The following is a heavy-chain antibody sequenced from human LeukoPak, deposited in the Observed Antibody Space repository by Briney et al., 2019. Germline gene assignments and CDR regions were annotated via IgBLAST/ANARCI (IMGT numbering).Heavy chain of an antibody. CDR1: GFTFSGSA. D-gene: IGHD1-26*01. CDR3: TRGTGIVGATVEY. CDR2: IRSKANSYVT. Sequence: GGSLRLSCAASGFTFSGSAMHWVRQASGKGLEWVGRIRSKANSYVTAYAASVKRRFTISRDDSKNTAYLQMNSLTTEDTAVYYCTRGTGIVGATVEYWGQGTLVTVSS. V-gene: IGHV3-73*01. J-gene: IGHJ4*02.